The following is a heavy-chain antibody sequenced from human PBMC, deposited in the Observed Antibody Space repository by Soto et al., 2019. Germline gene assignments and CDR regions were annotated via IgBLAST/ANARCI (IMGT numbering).Heavy chain of an antibody. CDR3: GRTIFGVVIIDKYGMDV. CDR2: INPSGGST. J-gene: IGHJ6*02. D-gene: IGHD3-3*01. CDR1: GYTFTSYY. Sequence: ASVKVSCKASGYTFTSYYMHWVRQVPVQGLEWMGIINPSGGSTSYAQKFQGRVTMTRDTSTSTVYMELSSLRSEDTAVYYCGRTIFGVVIIDKYGMDVWGQGTTVTVSS. V-gene: IGHV1-46*01.